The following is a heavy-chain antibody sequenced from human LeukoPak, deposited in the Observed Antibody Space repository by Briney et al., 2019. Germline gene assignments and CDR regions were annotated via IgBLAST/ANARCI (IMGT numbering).Heavy chain of an antibody. J-gene: IGHJ4*02. Sequence: GGSLRLSCAASGFTFSSYWMSWVRQTPGKGLEWVAHLNQDGSERYYVDSVKGRFTISRKNAKNSLYLQMNSLRAEDTAVYYCAKCGSGSNFDYWGQGILVTVSS. CDR2: LNQDGSER. CDR1: GFTFSSYW. D-gene: IGHD3-10*01. CDR3: AKCGSGSNFDY. V-gene: IGHV3-7*02.